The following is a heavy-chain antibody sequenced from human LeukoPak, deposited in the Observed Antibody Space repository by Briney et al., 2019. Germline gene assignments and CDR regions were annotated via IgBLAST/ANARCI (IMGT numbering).Heavy chain of an antibody. CDR3: ARDRSTDAISEY. J-gene: IGHJ4*02. CDR2: ITGGHGAT. Sequence: GGSLRLSCSASGFHFNTYTLTWVRQAPGKRPGWLSAITGGHGATYYADSVTGRFTISRDYSRNTVYLHMSALRAEDTAVYYCARDRSTDAISEYWGQGTLVAVSS. CDR1: GFHFNTYT. V-gene: IGHV3-23*01. D-gene: IGHD1-1*01.